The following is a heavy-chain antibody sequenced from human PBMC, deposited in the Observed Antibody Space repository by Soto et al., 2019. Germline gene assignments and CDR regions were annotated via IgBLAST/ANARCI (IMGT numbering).Heavy chain of an antibody. D-gene: IGHD3-3*01. J-gene: IGHJ4*02. Sequence: QVQLVQSGAEVKKPGASVKVSCKASGYTFTSYGISWVRQAPGQGLEWMGWISAYNGNTNYAQKLQGRVTMTTDTSTSTAYIDLRILRSDYTAVYYCARVHYDFWSGYYHYFDYWGQGTLVTVS. V-gene: IGHV1-18*01. CDR2: ISAYNGNT. CDR1: GYTFTSYG. CDR3: ARVHYDFWSGYYHYFDY.